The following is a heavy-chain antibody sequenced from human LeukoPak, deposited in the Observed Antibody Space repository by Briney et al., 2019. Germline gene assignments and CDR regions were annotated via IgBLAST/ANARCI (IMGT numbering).Heavy chain of an antibody. CDR2: ISGSGGST. CDR1: GFTFSSYA. CDR3: AKAPRDSSGYFLYYFDC. D-gene: IGHD3-22*01. V-gene: IGHV3-23*01. Sequence: GGSLRLSCAASGFTFSSYAMSWVRQAPGKGLEWVSAISGSGGSTSYADSVKGRFTISRDNSKNTLYLEMNSLRVEDTAVYYCAKAPRDSSGYFLYYFDCWGQGTLVTVSS. J-gene: IGHJ4*02.